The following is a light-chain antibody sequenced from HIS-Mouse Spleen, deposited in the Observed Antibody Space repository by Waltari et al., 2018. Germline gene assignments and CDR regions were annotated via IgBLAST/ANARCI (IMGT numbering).Light chain of an antibody. CDR3: AAWDDSLSGYV. V-gene: IGLV1-47*01. CDR2: GNN. J-gene: IGLJ1*01. CDR1: SSTIGSTD. Sequence: QSVLTRPPSASGTPGQRVTIHCPGSSSTIGSTDEYWYQQPPETAPKLLIYGNNQRPSGVPDRFSGSKSGTSASLAISGLRSEDEADYYCAAWDDSLSGYVFGTGTKVTVL.